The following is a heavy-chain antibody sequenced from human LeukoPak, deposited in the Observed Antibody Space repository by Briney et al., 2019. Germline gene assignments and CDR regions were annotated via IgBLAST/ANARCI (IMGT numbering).Heavy chain of an antibody. CDR2: INTNTGNP. CDR1: GYTFTGYY. Sequence: ASVKVSCKASGYTFTGYYMHWVRQAPGQGLEWMGWINTNTGNPTYAQGFTGRFLFSLDTSVSTAYLQISGLMAEDTAVYYCARDVLNWFDPWGQGTLVTVSS. J-gene: IGHJ5*02. CDR3: ARDVLNWFDP. V-gene: IGHV7-4-1*02.